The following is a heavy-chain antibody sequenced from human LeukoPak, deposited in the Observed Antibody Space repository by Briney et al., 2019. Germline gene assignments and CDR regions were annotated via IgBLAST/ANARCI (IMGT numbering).Heavy chain of an antibody. V-gene: IGHV1-2*06. CDR3: ARPYSSGSYWYFDL. J-gene: IGHJ2*01. D-gene: IGHD6-19*01. CDR1: GYTFTSYY. CDR2: INPNSGGT. Sequence: ASVKVSCKASGYTFTSYYMHWVRQAPGQGLEWMGRINPNSGGTNYAQKFQGRVTMTRDTSISTAYMELSRLRSDDTAVYYCARPYSSGSYWYFDLWGRGTLVTVSS.